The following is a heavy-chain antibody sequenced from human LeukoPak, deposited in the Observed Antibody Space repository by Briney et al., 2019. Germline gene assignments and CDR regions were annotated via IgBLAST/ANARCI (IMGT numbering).Heavy chain of an antibody. J-gene: IGHJ3*02. CDR3: ARRHANPLDGENSQFAFNI. CDR2: IYYSGST. Sequence: SETLSLTCIVSGGSISSSSYYWGWIRQPPGKGLEWIGSIYYSGSTYYNPSLKSRVTISVDTSKNQFSLKLSSVTAADTAVYYCARRHANPLDGENSQFAFNIWGQGTMVTVSS. V-gene: IGHV4-39*01. CDR1: GGSISSSSYY. D-gene: IGHD4-17*01.